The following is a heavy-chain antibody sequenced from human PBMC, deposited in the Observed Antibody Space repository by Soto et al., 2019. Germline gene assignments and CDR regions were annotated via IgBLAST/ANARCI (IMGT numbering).Heavy chain of an antibody. Sequence: SETLSLTCAVYGGSFSGYYWSWIRQPPGKGLEWIGEINHTGSTNYNPSLKSRVTISVDTSKNQFSLNLSSVTATDAAVYYCARGYSNYPDYWGQGTLVTVSS. CDR1: GGSFSGYY. CDR3: ARGYSNYPDY. CDR2: INHTGST. J-gene: IGHJ4*02. D-gene: IGHD4-4*01. V-gene: IGHV4-34*01.